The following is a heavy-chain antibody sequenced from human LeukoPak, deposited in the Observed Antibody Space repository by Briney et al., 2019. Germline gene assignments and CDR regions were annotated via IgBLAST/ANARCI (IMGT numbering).Heavy chain of an antibody. D-gene: IGHD5-12*01. CDR2: ISWNSGSI. J-gene: IGHJ4*02. Sequence: GRSLRLSCAASGFTFDDYAMHWVRQAPGKGLEWVSGISWNSGSIGYADSVKGRFTISRDNAKNSLYLQMNSLRAEDMALYYCAKGTTPLASYFDYWGQGTLVAVSS. CDR3: AKGTTPLASYFDY. V-gene: IGHV3-9*03. CDR1: GFTFDDYA.